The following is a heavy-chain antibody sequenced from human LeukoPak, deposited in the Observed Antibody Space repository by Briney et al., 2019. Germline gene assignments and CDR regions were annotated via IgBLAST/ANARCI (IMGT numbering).Heavy chain of an antibody. Sequence: GGSLRLSCAASGFTFSTYWMHWVRHVPGKWLEWVSRVRRDGSFTNYADSVKGRFTISRDNARNTLYLQMNSLRAEDTAVYYCAAMPENWFDPWGQGTLVTVSS. CDR1: GFTFSTYW. D-gene: IGHD1-14*01. V-gene: IGHV3-74*01. CDR3: AAMPENWFDP. CDR2: VRRDGSFT. J-gene: IGHJ5*02.